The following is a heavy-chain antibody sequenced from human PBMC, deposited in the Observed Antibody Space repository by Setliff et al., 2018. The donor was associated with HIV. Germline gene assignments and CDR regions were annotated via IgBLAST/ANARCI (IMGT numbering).Heavy chain of an antibody. CDR3: ARARYIVIRGDAGMDV. D-gene: IGHD3-10*01. CDR2: IYTSGST. J-gene: IGHJ6*02. CDR1: GGSISSYY. V-gene: IGHV4-4*07. Sequence: SETLSLTCTVSGGSISSYYWSWIRQPAGKGLEWIGRIYTSGSTNYNPSLKSRVTISVDTSKNQFSLKLSSVTAADTAVYYCARARYIVIRGDAGMDVWGPGTTVTVSS.